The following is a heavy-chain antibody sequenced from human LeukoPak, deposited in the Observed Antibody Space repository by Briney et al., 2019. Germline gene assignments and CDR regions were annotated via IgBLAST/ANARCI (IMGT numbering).Heavy chain of an antibody. Sequence: GGSLRLSCAASGFTFSSYAMSWVRQAPGKWLEWVSAISGSGRSTYYADSVKGRFTISRDNSKNTLYLQMNSLRAEDTAVHYCAKDHVVVTAILGPWGQGTLVTVSS. CDR2: ISGSGRST. V-gene: IGHV3-23*01. CDR1: GFTFSSYA. D-gene: IGHD2-21*02. CDR3: AKDHVVVTAILGP. J-gene: IGHJ5*02.